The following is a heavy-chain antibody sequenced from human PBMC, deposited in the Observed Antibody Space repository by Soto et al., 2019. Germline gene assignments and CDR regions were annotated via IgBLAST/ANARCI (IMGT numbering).Heavy chain of an antibody. J-gene: IGHJ6*02. CDR3: ARGRAVRGVTALYYYYYYGMDV. Sequence: SETLSLTCTVSGGSISSGGYYWSWIRQPPGKGLEWIGEFNHSGSTNYNPSLKSRVTISVDTSKNQFSLKLSSVTAADTAVYYCARGRAVRGVTALYYYYYYGMDVWGQGTTVTVSS. D-gene: IGHD3-10*01. CDR1: GGSISSGGYY. V-gene: IGHV4-39*07. CDR2: FNHSGST.